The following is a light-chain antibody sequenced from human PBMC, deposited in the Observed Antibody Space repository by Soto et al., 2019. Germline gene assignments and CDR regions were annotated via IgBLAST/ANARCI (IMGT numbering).Light chain of an antibody. J-gene: IGLJ1*01. CDR1: SSDVGSYNL. V-gene: IGLV2-14*02. CDR2: EVS. Sequence: QSVLTQPASVSGSPGQSITISCTGTSSDVGSYNLVSWYQQHPGKAPKLMIYEVSNRPSGVSNRFSGSKSGNTASLTISGLQAEDEADYYCSSYTSSSIDYVFGTGTKLTVL. CDR3: SSYTSSSIDYV.